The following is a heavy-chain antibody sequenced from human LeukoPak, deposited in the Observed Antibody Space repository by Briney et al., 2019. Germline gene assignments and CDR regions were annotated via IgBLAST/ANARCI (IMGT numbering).Heavy chain of an antibody. CDR1: GFTFSSYW. V-gene: IGHV3-7*04. Sequence: PGGSQRLSCAASGFTFSSYWMSWVRQAPGKGLEWVANIKQDGSEKYYVDSVKGRFTISRDNAKNSLYLEMNSLRAEDTAVYYCARDQGGYDYPPDYWGQGTLVTVSS. D-gene: IGHD5-12*01. CDR3: ARDQGGYDYPPDY. CDR2: IKQDGSEK. J-gene: IGHJ4*02.